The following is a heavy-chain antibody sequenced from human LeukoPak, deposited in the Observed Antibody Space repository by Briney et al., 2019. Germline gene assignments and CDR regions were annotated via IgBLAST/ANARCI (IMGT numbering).Heavy chain of an antibody. V-gene: IGHV1-2*02. J-gene: IGHJ3*02. CDR1: GYTFTGHH. CDR2: INPNSGGT. Sequence: GASVKVSCKASGYTFTGHHIHWVRQAPGQGPEWMAWINPNSGGTKYAQKFQGRVTMTRDTSISTAYMEMSRLTSDDTAVYYCVKGWDSSGYYAFDIWGQGTMVTVSS. CDR3: VKGWDSSGYYAFDI. D-gene: IGHD3-22*01.